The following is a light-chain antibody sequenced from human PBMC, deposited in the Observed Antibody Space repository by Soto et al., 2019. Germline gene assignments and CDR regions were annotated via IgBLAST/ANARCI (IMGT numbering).Light chain of an antibody. CDR1: SSDVGGYNF. Sequence: QSALTQPGSVSGSPGQTITISSTGTSSDVGGYNFVSWYQQHPDKAPKLMIYDVTNRPSGVSNRFSGSKSGNTASLTISGLQAEHEADYYCSSYTSISTYVFGTGTKLTVL. CDR3: SSYTSISTYV. J-gene: IGLJ1*01. V-gene: IGLV2-14*01. CDR2: DVT.